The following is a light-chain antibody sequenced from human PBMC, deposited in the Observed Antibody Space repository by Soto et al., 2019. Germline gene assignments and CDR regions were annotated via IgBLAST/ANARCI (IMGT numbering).Light chain of an antibody. V-gene: IGKV1-33*01. Sequence: DIQMTQSPSSLSASVGDRVTITCQASQDITLYLSWYQHKPGKAPNLLIHDVSTLETGVPARFSGRGSGTTFTLTIINLQPEDVATYYCQQYDSRPNTFGQGTKVDIK. CDR1: QDITLY. J-gene: IGKJ2*01. CDR3: QQYDSRPNT. CDR2: DVS.